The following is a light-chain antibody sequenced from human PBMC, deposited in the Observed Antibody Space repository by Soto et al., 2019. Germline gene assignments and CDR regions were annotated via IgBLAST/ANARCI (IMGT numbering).Light chain of an antibody. Sequence: EIVLTQSPATLSLSPGERATLSCRASQSVSSYLAWYQQKPGQAPSLLISDASNRATGIPARFSGSGSGTDFTLTISSLETEDFAVYYCQQRSNWPYTFGQGIKLEIK. CDR1: QSVSSY. CDR2: DAS. V-gene: IGKV3-11*01. CDR3: QQRSNWPYT. J-gene: IGKJ2*01.